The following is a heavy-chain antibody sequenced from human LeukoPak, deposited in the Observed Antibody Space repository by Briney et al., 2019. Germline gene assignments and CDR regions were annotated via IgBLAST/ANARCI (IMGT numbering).Heavy chain of an antibody. D-gene: IGHD6-19*01. CDR1: GFTFSSYS. CDR2: ISSSSSTI. V-gene: IGHV3-48*01. J-gene: IGHJ4*02. Sequence: GGSLRLSCAASGFTFSSYSMNWVRQAPGKGLEWVSYISSSSSTIYYADSVKGRFTISRDNAKNSLYLQMNSLRAEDTAVYYCVKDLHSGWSFDYWGQGILVTVSS. CDR3: VKDLHSGWSFDY.